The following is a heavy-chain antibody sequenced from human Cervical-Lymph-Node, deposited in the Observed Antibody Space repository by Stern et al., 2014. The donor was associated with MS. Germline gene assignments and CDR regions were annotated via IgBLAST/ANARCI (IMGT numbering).Heavy chain of an antibody. D-gene: IGHD1-26*01. J-gene: IGHJ6*02. CDR3: ARDVEDRELALEDDYYGMDA. CDR2: ISAYNGKT. CDR1: GYIFRDYG. Sequence: QVQLVQSGAEVKKPGASVKVSCKASGYIFRDYGISWVRQAPGQGLEWMAWISAYNGKTDYAQKFQGRVTMTTDTSTSTAYMELRSLRSDDTAVYYCARDVEDRELALEDDYYGMDAWGQGTTVTVSS. V-gene: IGHV1-18*01.